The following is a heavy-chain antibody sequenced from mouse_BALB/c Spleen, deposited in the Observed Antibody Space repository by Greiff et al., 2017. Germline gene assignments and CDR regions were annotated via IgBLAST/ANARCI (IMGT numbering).Heavy chain of an antibody. CDR2: ISNGGGST. Sequence: EVKLVESGGGLVQPGGSLKLSCAASGFTFSSYTMSWVRQTPEKRLEWVAYISNGGGSTYYPDTVKGRFTISRDNAKNTLYLQMSSLKSEDTAMYYCASLYGGTWFAYWGQGTLVTVSA. V-gene: IGHV5-12-2*01. CDR1: GFTFSSYT. J-gene: IGHJ3*01. D-gene: IGHD1-1*01. CDR3: ASLYGGTWFAY.